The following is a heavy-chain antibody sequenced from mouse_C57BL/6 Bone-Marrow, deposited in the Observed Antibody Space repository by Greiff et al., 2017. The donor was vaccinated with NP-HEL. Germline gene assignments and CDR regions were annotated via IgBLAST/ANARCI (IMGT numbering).Heavy chain of an antibody. CDR2: ISYDGSN. Sequence: EVKLLESGPGLVKPSQSLSLTCSVTGYSITSGYYWNWIRQFPGNKLEWMGYISYDGSNNYNPSLKNRISITRDTSKNQFFLKLNSVTTEDTATYYCARLTVPFDYWGQGTTLTVSS. V-gene: IGHV3-6*01. CDR1: GYSITSGYY. CDR3: ARLTVPFDY. D-gene: IGHD2-13*01. J-gene: IGHJ2*01.